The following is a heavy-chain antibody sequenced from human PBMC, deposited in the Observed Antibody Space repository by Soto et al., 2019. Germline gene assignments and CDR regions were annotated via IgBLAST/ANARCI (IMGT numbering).Heavy chain of an antibody. CDR3: ARDSLYDSSGYYFDY. CDR1: GGSFSGYY. V-gene: IGHV4-34*01. D-gene: IGHD3-22*01. Sequence: SETLSLTCAVYGGSFSGYYWSWIRQPPGKGLEWIGEINHSGSTNYNPSLKSRVTISVDTSKNQFSLKLSSVTAADTAVYYCARDSLYDSSGYYFDYWGQGTLVTV. J-gene: IGHJ4*02. CDR2: INHSGST.